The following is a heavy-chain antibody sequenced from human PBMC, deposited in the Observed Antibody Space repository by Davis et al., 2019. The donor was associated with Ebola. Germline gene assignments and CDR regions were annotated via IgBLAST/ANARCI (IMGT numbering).Heavy chain of an antibody. D-gene: IGHD3-9*01. J-gene: IGHJ4*02. CDR2: TYYTSKWYN. CDR3: ARGWLRAGFDY. V-gene: IGHV6-1*01. CDR1: GDSVSINSGG. Sequence: HSQTLSLTCAISGDSVSINSGGWNWIRQSPSRGLEWLGRTYYTSKWYNDYAPSLRGRITIDPDTSKNQFSLQLSSVTPEDTALYYCARGWLRAGFDYWGQGSLVTVSS.